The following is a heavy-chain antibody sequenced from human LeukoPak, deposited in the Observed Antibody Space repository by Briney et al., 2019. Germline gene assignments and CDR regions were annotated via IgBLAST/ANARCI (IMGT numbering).Heavy chain of an antibody. CDR2: ISAYNGNT. J-gene: IGHJ4*02. CDR3: ASYSSSWYSFDY. CDR1: GGTFSSYA. V-gene: IGHV1-18*01. Sequence: GASVKVSCKASGGTFSSYAISRVRQAPGQGLEWMGWISAYNGNTNYAQKLQGRVTMTTDTSTSTAYMELRSLRSDDTAVYYCASYSSSWYSFDYWGQGTLVTVSS. D-gene: IGHD6-13*01.